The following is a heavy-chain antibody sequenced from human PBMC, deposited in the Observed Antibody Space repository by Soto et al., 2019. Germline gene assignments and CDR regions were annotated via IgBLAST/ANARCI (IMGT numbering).Heavy chain of an antibody. V-gene: IGHV2-26*01. Sequence: SGPTLVNPTETLTLTCTVSGFSLSNARMGVSWIRQPPGKALEWLAHIFSNDEKSYSTSLKSRLTISKDTSKSQVVLTMTNMDPVDTATYYCARIDNYDYVWGSYRYPPNDAFDIWGQGTMVTVSS. CDR3: ARIDNYDYVWGSYRYPPNDAFDI. CDR2: IFSNDEK. J-gene: IGHJ3*02. CDR1: GFSLSNARMG. D-gene: IGHD3-16*02.